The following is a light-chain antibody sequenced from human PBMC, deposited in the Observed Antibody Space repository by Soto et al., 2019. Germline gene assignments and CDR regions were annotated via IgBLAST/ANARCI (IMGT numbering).Light chain of an antibody. CDR3: QQSNNWSYT. Sequence: EILMTQSPATLSVSPGERATLSCRASQSVSHNLAWYQQKPGQAPRLLFYGASIRAIGIPARFSGSGSGTEFTLTISSLQSEDFAIYYCQQSNNWSYTFGQGTKLEIK. CDR2: GAS. CDR1: QSVSHN. V-gene: IGKV3-15*01. J-gene: IGKJ2*01.